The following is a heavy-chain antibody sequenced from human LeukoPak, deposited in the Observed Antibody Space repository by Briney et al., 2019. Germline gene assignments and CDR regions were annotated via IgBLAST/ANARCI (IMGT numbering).Heavy chain of an antibody. J-gene: IGHJ5*02. CDR1: GGSISRYY. Sequence: SETLSLTCTVSGGSISRYYWTWIRQPPGKGLDWIGYIYYNGNTNYNPSLRGRVTISLDTSKNQFSLNLSSVTAADTAVYYCARLDYGGYGWFDPWGQGTLVTVSS. V-gene: IGHV4-59*08. CDR3: ARLDYGGYGWFDP. CDR2: IYYNGNT. D-gene: IGHD4-17*01.